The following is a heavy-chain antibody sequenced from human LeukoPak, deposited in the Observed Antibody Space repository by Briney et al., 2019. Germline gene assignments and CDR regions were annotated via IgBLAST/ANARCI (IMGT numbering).Heavy chain of an antibody. CDR3: ARVLIWFGQLQNWFDP. V-gene: IGHV4-39*07. CDR1: GGSMTNNTFY. Sequence: PSENLSLTCTVSGGSMTNNTFYWGWIRQPPGKGLEWIGSIYHTGPTYYNPSLKSRVTISVDTSKNQFSLKLSSVTAADTAVYYCARVLIWFGQLQNWFDPWGPGTLVTVSS. CDR2: IYHTGPT. D-gene: IGHD3-10*01. J-gene: IGHJ5*02.